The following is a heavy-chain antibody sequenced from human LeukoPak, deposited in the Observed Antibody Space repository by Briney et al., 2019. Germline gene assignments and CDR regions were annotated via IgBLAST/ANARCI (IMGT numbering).Heavy chain of an antibody. Sequence: PGGSLRLSCAASGFTFSSYWMSWVRQAPGKGREWVANIKQDGSEKYYVDSVTGRFTISRDNAKNSLYLQMNRLRAEDTAVYYCARDRRRRVRGIHKNWFDPWGQGTLVTVYS. CDR2: IKQDGSEK. CDR3: ARDRRRRVRGIHKNWFDP. J-gene: IGHJ5*02. CDR1: GFTFSSYW. V-gene: IGHV3-7*01. D-gene: IGHD3-10*01.